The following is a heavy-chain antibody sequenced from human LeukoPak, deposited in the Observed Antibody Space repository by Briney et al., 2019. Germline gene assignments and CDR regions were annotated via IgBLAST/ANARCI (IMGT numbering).Heavy chain of an antibody. CDR2: ISSSSSYI. J-gene: IGHJ6*03. Sequence: GGSLRLSCAASGFTFSSYSMNWVRQAPGKGLEWVSSISSSSSYIYYADSVKGRFTISRDNAKNSLYLQMNSLRAEDTAVYYCASLGYGSGTHYYYYYMDVWGKGTTVTVSS. CDR1: GFTFSSYS. V-gene: IGHV3-21*01. CDR3: ASLGYGSGTHYYYYYMDV. D-gene: IGHD3-10*01.